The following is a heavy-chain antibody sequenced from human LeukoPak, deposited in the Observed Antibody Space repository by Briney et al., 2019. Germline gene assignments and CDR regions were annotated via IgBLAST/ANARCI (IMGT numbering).Heavy chain of an antibody. J-gene: IGHJ4*02. CDR3: TAGGDGTYSSDY. D-gene: IGHD1-26*01. CDR1: GVTFSDVW. Sequence: GGSLRLSCAASGVTFSDVWMSWVRQAPGKGLEWVGRSKSKAGGGPTEIAAPGQGRFTISRDDSKNTLSLQMTSLEIEDTAVYYCTAGGDGTYSSDYWGQGTLVTLSS. V-gene: IGHV3-15*01. CDR2: SKSKAGGGPT.